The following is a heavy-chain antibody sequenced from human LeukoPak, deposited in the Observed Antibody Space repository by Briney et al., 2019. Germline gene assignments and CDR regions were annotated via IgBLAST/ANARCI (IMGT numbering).Heavy chain of an antibody. J-gene: IGHJ3*02. D-gene: IGHD1-14*01. CDR3: ARGYRAFDI. CDR2: INHSGST. V-gene: IGHV4-34*01. Sequence: KSSETLSLTCAVYGGSFSGYYWSWIRQPPGKGLEWIGEINHSGSTNYNPSLKSRVTISVDTSKNQFSLKLSSVTAADTAVYYCARGYRAFDIWGQGTMVTVSS. CDR1: GGSFSGYY.